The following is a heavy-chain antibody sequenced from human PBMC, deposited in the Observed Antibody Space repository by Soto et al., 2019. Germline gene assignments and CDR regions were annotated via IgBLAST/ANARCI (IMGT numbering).Heavy chain of an antibody. J-gene: IGHJ4*02. CDR3: APREMATIFPY. CDR2: IKQDGSEK. D-gene: IGHD5-12*01. CDR1: GFTFSSYW. Sequence: PGGSLRLSCAASGFTFSSYWMSWDRQAPGKGLEWVANIKQDGSEKYYVDSVKGRFTISRDNAKNSLYLQLSSMRAEDTAVYYCAPREMATIFPYWGQGTLVTVSS. V-gene: IGHV3-7*01.